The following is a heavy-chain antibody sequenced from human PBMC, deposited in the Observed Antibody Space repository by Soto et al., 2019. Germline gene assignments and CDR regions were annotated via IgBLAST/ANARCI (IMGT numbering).Heavy chain of an antibody. CDR1: GGSVSSGSYY. J-gene: IGHJ3*02. CDR2: IYYSGST. V-gene: IGHV4-61*01. Sequence: QVQLQESGPGLVKPSETLSLTCTVSGGSVSSGSYYWSWIRQPPGKGLEWIGYIYYSGSTNYNPSLKSRVTISVDTSKNQFSLKLSSVTAADTAVYYCARCPPAMGLDDAFDIWGQGTMVTVSS. CDR3: ARCPPAMGLDDAFDI. D-gene: IGHD5-18*01.